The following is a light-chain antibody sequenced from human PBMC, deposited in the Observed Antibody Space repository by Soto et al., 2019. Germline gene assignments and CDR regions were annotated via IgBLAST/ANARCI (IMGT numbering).Light chain of an antibody. CDR2: GAS. V-gene: IGKV3-20*01. J-gene: IGKJ1*01. CDR3: QQYGSSLT. Sequence: EIVLTQSPGTLSLSPGEGATLSCRASQSVNSDSLAWYQQKPGQAPRLLIYGASTRATGIPDRFRGSGSGTDFTLTISGLEPEDFAVYWCQQYGSSLTFGQGTKVDIK. CDR1: QSVNSDS.